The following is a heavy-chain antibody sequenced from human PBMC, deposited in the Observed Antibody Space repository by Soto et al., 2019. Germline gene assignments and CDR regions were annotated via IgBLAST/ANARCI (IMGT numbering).Heavy chain of an antibody. CDR2: FYYSGST. CDR3: ARIGDSGCSGGSCLGAPYYYGMDV. D-gene: IGHD2-15*01. Sequence: SETLSLTCTVSGGSISSSSYYWGWIRQPPGKGLEWIGSFYYSGSTYYNPSLKSRVTISVDTSKNQFSLKLSSVTAADTAVYYCARIGDSGCSGGSCLGAPYYYGMDVWGQGTTVTVSS. J-gene: IGHJ6*02. V-gene: IGHV4-39*01. CDR1: GGSISSSSYY.